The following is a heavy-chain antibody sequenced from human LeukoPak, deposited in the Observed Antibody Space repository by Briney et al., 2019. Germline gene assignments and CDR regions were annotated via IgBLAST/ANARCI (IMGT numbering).Heavy chain of an antibody. D-gene: IGHD5-24*01. CDR1: GGTFSSYA. CDR2: INPNRGGT. CDR3: AREEMATIRFSF. V-gene: IGHV1-2*06. J-gene: IGHJ4*02. Sequence: GASVKVSCKASGGTFSSYAISWVRQAPGQGLEWMGRINPNRGGTNYAQKFQGRVTMTRDSSISTAYMELSSLRSDDTAVYFCAREEMATIRFSFWSQGTLVTVSS.